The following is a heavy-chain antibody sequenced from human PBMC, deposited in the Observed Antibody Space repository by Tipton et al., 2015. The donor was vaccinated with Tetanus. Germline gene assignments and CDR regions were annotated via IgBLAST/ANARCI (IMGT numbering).Heavy chain of an antibody. Sequence: TLSLTCSVSGDSISSAGYSWSWIRQPPGKGLEWIGFIYHNGGTYYNPSLKSRATISVDRSKNQFSLKLSSVTAADTAVYYCARDRITGPTGRYYAMDVWGQGTTVTVSS. J-gene: IGHJ6*01. D-gene: IGHD1-7*01. CDR3: ARDRITGPTGRYYAMDV. CDR1: GDSISSAGYS. V-gene: IGHV4-30-2*01. CDR2: IYHNGGT.